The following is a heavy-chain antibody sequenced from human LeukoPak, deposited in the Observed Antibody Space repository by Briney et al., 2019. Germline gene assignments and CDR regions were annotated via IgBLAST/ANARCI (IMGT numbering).Heavy chain of an antibody. J-gene: IGHJ5*02. Sequence: SETLSLTCTVSGGSISSHYWSWIRQPPGKGLEWIGYIYYSGSTNYNPSLKSRVTISVDTSKNRFSLKLSSVTAADTAVYYCARATAIYDFWSGYYRVGWFDPWGQGTLVTVSS. V-gene: IGHV4-59*11. CDR2: IYYSGST. CDR1: GGSISSHY. D-gene: IGHD3-3*01. CDR3: ARATAIYDFWSGYYRVGWFDP.